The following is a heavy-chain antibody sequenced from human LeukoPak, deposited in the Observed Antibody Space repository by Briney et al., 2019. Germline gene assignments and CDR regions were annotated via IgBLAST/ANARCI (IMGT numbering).Heavy chain of an antibody. D-gene: IGHD2-2*02. Sequence: ASAKVSCKVSGYTLTELSMHWVRQAPGKGLEWMGGFDPEDGETIYAQKFQGRVTMTKDTSTDTAYMELSSLRSEDTAVYYCATLRGIPYWGQGTLVTVSS. V-gene: IGHV1-24*01. CDR2: FDPEDGET. CDR3: ATLRGIPY. J-gene: IGHJ4*02. CDR1: GYTLTELS.